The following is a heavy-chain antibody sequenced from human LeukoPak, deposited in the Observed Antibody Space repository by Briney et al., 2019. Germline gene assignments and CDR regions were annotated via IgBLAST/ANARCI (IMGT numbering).Heavy chain of an antibody. J-gene: IGHJ2*01. CDR3: ARNFDL. CDR1: GGSLSGYF. CDR2: INHSGGT. Sequence: SETLSLTCAVYGGSLSGYFWSWISQPTGEGLEWIGEINHSGGTNHNPSLKSRVTLSLDTSKNQFSLKLTSVTAADTAVYYCARNFDLWGRGTLLTVSS. V-gene: IGHV4-34*01.